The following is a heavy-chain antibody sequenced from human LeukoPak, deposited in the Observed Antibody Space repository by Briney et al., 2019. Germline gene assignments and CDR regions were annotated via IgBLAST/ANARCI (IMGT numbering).Heavy chain of an antibody. CDR2: IFYSGST. CDR3: ARRPDYYYYGMDV. CDR1: GGSISNFY. J-gene: IGHJ6*02. Sequence: SSETLSLTCTVSGGSISNFYWSWIRQPPGKGLEWIGYIFYSGSTNYNPSLKSRVTISVDTSKNQFSLKLTSVTAADTAVYYCARRPDYYYYGMDVWGQGTTVTVSS. V-gene: IGHV4-59*08.